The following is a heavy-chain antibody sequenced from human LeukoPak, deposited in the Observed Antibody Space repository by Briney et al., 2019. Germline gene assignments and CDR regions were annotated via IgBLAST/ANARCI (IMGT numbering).Heavy chain of an antibody. J-gene: IGHJ6*02. Sequence: PSETLSLTCTVSGGSISSYYWSWIRQPAGKGLEWIGRIYTSGSTNYNPSLKSRVTISVDTSKNQFSLKLSSVTAADTAVYYCARGPGTYYYDSSGYYSIGNYYYYYGMDVWGQGTTVTVSS. D-gene: IGHD3-22*01. CDR2: IYTSGST. CDR1: GGSISSYY. V-gene: IGHV4-4*07. CDR3: ARGPGTYYYDSSGYYSIGNYYYYYGMDV.